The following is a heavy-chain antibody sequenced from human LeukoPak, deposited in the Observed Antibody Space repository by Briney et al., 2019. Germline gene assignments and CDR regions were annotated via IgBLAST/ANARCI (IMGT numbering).Heavy chain of an antibody. CDR2: INTNTGNP. CDR3: ARARYCIGSTCPAGYYGMDV. CDR1: GYTFNSYA. Sequence: ASVKVSCKASGYTFNSYALDWVRQAPGQGLEWMGWINTNTGNPTYAQGFTGRFVFSLDTSVSTAYLEISSLKAEDTAVYYCARARYCIGSTCPAGYYGMDVWAKGPRSPSP. V-gene: IGHV7-4-1*02. D-gene: IGHD2-15*01. J-gene: IGHJ6*02.